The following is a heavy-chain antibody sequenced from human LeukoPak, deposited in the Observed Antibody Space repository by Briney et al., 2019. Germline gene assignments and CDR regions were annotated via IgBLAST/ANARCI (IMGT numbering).Heavy chain of an antibody. J-gene: IGHJ6*02. D-gene: IGHD4-17*01. Sequence: GEFLKISCKGSGYTFSTYWIGSVRQMPGKGLEWMGIIYPDDSDTRYSPSFQGQVTISADKSISTAYLQWSSLKASDTAMYYCARHDYGDFPPSHGMDVWGQGTTVTVSS. CDR2: IYPDDSDT. V-gene: IGHV5-51*01. CDR3: ARHDYGDFPPSHGMDV. CDR1: GYTFSTYW.